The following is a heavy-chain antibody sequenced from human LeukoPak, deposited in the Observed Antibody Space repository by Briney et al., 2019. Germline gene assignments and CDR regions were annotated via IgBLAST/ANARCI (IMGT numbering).Heavy chain of an antibody. CDR2: IDWDDDK. V-gene: IGHV2-70*11. J-gene: IGHJ3*02. D-gene: IGHD3-22*01. CDR3: ARILHGLNAFDI. Sequence: ESGPALVKPTQTLTLTCTFSGFSLSTSGMCVSWIRQPPGKALEWLARIDWDDDKYYSTSLKTRLTISKDTSKNQVVLTMTNMDPVDTATYYRARILHGLNAFDIWGQGTMVTVSS. CDR1: GFSLSTSGMC.